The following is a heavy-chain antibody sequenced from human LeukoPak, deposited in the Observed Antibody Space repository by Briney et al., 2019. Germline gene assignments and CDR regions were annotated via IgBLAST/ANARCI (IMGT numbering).Heavy chain of an antibody. CDR1: GFTFSSYW. J-gene: IGHJ6*02. D-gene: IGHD1-26*01. Sequence: GGSLRLSCAASGFTFSSYWMHGVRQAPGKGLVWVSRINSDGSSSSYADSVKGRFTISRDNAKNTLYLQMNSLRAEDTAVYYCARQRWELLRYYYGMDVWGQGTTVTVSS. V-gene: IGHV3-74*01. CDR2: INSDGSSS. CDR3: ARQRWELLRYYYGMDV.